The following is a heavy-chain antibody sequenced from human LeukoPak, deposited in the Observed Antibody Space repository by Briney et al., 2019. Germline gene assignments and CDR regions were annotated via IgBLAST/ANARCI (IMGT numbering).Heavy chain of an antibody. J-gene: IGHJ5*02. Sequence: SETLSLTCTVSGGSISSHYWSWIRQPPGKGLEWIGYIYYSGSSNYNPSLKSRVTISVDTSKNQFSLKPSSVTAADTAVYYCAGIVVPAVSWFDPWGQGTLVTVSS. V-gene: IGHV4-59*11. D-gene: IGHD2-2*01. CDR3: AGIVVPAVSWFDP. CDR1: GGSISSHY. CDR2: IYYSGSS.